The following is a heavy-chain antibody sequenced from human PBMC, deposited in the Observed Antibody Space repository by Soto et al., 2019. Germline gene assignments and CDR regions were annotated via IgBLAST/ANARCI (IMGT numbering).Heavy chain of an antibody. V-gene: IGHV3-48*03. CDR2: ISSSGGTI. J-gene: IGHJ6*02. CDR3: ARVSRIPVQGMDV. D-gene: IGHD1-1*01. Sequence: PGGSLRLSCAACGFTFSSYEMNWVRQAPGKGLEWVSYISSSGGTIYYADSVKGRFTISRDNAKNSLYLQMNSLKAEDTAVYYCARVSRIPVQGMDVWGQGATVTVSS. CDR1: GFTFSSYE.